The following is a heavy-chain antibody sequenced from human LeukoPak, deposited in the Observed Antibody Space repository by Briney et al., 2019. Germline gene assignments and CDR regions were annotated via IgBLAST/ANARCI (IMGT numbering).Heavy chain of an antibody. CDR3: ASRGHCSGGSCYHDAFDI. J-gene: IGHJ3*02. V-gene: IGHV1-69*04. CDR1: GGTFSSYA. Sequence: SVKVSCKASGGTFSSYAISWVRQAPGQGLEWMGRIISILGIANYARKFQGRVTITADKSTSTAYMELSSLRSEDTAVYYCASRGHCSGGSCYHDAFDIWGQGTMVTVSS. D-gene: IGHD2-15*01. CDR2: IISILGIA.